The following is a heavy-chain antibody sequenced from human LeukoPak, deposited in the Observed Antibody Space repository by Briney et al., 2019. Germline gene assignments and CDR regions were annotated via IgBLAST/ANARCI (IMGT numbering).Heavy chain of an antibody. V-gene: IGHV3-21*01. CDR3: ARGLYCSSTSCYEADY. CDR1: GFTFSSYS. J-gene: IGHJ4*02. CDR2: ISSSSSYI. Sequence: PGGSLRLSCAASGFTFSSYSMNWVRQAPGKGLEWVSSISSSSSYIYYADSVKGRFTISRDNAKNSLYLQMNSLRAEDTAVYYCARGLYCSSTSCYEADYWGQGTLVTVSS. D-gene: IGHD2-2*01.